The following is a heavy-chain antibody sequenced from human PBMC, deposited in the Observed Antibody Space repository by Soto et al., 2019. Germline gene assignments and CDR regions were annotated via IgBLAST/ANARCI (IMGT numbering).Heavy chain of an antibody. J-gene: IGHJ4*02. D-gene: IGHD2-8*02. CDR3: ARLVATGGVDQFDY. CDR1: GFTFSSYW. Sequence: GESLKISCAASGFTFSSYWMTWVRQAPGKGLEWVANIKEDGSEIYQVDSVKGRFTFSRDNAKKSLFLQMNSLRADDTAVYYCARLVATGGVDQFDYWGQGTLVTVSS. CDR2: IKEDGSEI. V-gene: IGHV3-7*05.